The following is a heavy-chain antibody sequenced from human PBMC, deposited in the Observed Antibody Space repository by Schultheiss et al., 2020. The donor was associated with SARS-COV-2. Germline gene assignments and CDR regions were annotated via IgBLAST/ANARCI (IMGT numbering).Heavy chain of an antibody. J-gene: IGHJ4*02. CDR1: GFTFSSYS. CDR2: ISGSGGST. D-gene: IGHD6-19*01. V-gene: IGHV3-21*01. CDR3: ARGEYSSGWPPTFDY. Sequence: GGSLRLSCAASGFTFSSYSMNWVRQAPGKGLEWVSAISGSGGSTYYADSVKGRFTISRDSAKNSLYLQMNSLRAEDTAVYYCARGEYSSGWPPTFDYWGQGTLVTVSS.